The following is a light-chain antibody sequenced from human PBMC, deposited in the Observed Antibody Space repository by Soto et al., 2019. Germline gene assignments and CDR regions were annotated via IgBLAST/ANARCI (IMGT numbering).Light chain of an antibody. J-gene: IGLJ1*01. Sequence: QPVLTQPASVSGSPGQSITISCTGTSSDVGGYNSVSWYQQHPGKAPKLMIYEVSNRPSGVSNRFSGSKSGNTASLTTSGLQAEDEADYYCSSYTTSSTLLYVFGTGTKLTVL. CDR2: EVS. V-gene: IGLV2-14*01. CDR1: SSDVGGYNS. CDR3: SSYTTSSTLLYV.